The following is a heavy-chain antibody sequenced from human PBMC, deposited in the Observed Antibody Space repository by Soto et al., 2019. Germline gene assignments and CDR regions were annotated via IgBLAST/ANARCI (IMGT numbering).Heavy chain of an antibody. D-gene: IGHD5-18*01. CDR1: GGSITTSSDY. V-gene: IGHV4-39*01. J-gene: IGHJ1*01. Sequence: SETLSLTCTVSGGSITTSSDYWGWFRQPPGKGLEWIGSISYSGTSYYNPSLKSRVTISVDTSKNQFSLKMSSVTAADTSVYYCARLGRGYSYGYPDFWGQGTLVT. CDR3: ARLGRGYSYGYPDF. CDR2: ISYSGTS.